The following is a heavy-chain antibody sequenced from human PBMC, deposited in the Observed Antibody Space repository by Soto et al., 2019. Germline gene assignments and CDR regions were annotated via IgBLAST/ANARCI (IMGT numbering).Heavy chain of an antibody. CDR1: GYTLTELS. V-gene: IGHV1-24*01. D-gene: IGHD3-22*01. CDR2: FDPEDGET. Sequence: ASVKVSCKVSGYTLTELSMHWVRQAPGKGLEWMGGFDPEDGETIYAQKFQGRVTMTEDTSTDTAYMELSSLRSEDTAVHYCATDSGYCDSSSVAHYSGQGTLVTVSS. CDR3: ATDSGYCDSSSVAHY. J-gene: IGHJ4*02.